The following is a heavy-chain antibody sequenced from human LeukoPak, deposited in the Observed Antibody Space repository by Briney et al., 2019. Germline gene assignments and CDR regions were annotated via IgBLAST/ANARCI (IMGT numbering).Heavy chain of an antibody. CDR1: GYIFTDYF. J-gene: IGHJ4*02. CDR3: ARSPHEMRSPMFVY. D-gene: IGHD2-2*01. CDR2: INPSSGAT. Sequence: ASVNVSCKTSGYIFTDYFMHWVRQVPGQGLEWLGLINPSSGATTDAQRFQGRLSMTTDTSTKTHYMNPGSLTSEDTATYFCARSPHEMRSPMFVYWGQGVLVTVSS. V-gene: IGHV1-46*01.